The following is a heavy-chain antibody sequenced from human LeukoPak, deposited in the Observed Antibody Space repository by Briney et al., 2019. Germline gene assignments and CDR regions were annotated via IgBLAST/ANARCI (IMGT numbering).Heavy chain of an antibody. CDR2: IYYSGST. J-gene: IGHJ4*02. Sequence: SGTLSLTCLVSGGSISSYYWSWIRQPPGKGLEWIGYIYYSGSTNYNPSLKSRVTISVDTSKNQFSLKLSSVTAADTAVYYCARGVYCSGGSCYGNDYFDYWGQGTLVTVSS. CDR1: GGSISSYY. D-gene: IGHD2-15*01. CDR3: ARGVYCSGGSCYGNDYFDY. V-gene: IGHV4-59*08.